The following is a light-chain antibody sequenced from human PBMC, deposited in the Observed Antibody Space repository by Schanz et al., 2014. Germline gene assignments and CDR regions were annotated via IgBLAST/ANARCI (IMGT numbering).Light chain of an antibody. CDR3: HQYINSPFT. CDR2: GAS. V-gene: IGKV3-20*01. J-gene: IGKJ3*01. CDR1: QSVSSY. Sequence: EIVLTQSPATLSLSPGERATLSCRASQSVSSYLAWYQQKPGQAPRLLIYGASTRATGIPARFSGSGSGTDFTLTISRLEPEDLAVYYCHQYINSPFTFGPGTKLDLK.